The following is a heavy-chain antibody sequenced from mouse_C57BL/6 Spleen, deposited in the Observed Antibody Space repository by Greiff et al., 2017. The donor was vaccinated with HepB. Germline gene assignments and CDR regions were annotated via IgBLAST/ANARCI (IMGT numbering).Heavy chain of an antibody. J-gene: IGHJ3*01. CDR2: ISSGSSTI. CDR3: AKSSYETWFAY. CDR1: GFTFSDYG. D-gene: IGHD1-1*01. V-gene: IGHV5-17*01. Sequence: EVQLQQSGGGLVKPGGSLKLSCAASGFTFSDYGMHWVRQAPEKGLEWVAYISSGSSTIYYADTVKGRFTISRDNAKNTLFLQMTSLRSEDTAMYYCAKSSYETWFAYWGQGTLVTVSA.